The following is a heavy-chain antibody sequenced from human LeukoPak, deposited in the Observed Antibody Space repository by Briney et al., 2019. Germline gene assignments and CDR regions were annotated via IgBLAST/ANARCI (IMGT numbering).Heavy chain of an antibody. D-gene: IGHD5-18*01. CDR3: ARDDGYTYGFKTSDY. CDR1: GFTFSTYA. J-gene: IGHJ4*02. CDR2: ISGSGGNT. Sequence: GGSLRLSCAASGFTFSTYAMSWVRQAPGKGLEGVSAISGSGGNTYYADSVKGRFTISRDNSKNTLYLQMNSLRAEDTAVYYCARDDGYTYGFKTSDYWGQGTLVTVSS. V-gene: IGHV3-23*01.